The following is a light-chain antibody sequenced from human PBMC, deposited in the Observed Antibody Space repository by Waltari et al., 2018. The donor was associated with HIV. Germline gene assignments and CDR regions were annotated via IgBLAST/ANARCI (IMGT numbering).Light chain of an antibody. V-gene: IGLV3-19*01. CDR2: GQN. Sequence: SSELTQAPAVSVALGQPVRITCQGDSLRSYSASWYQQMPGQAPLLVIYGQNTRPSGIPDRFSGSSSGNTASLTITGAQAEDDADYFCYSRDSSGNHRGVFGGGTKLTVL. CDR1: SLRSYS. CDR3: YSRDSSGNHRGV. J-gene: IGLJ2*01.